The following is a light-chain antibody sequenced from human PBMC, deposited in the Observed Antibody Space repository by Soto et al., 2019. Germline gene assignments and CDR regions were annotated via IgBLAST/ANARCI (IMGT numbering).Light chain of an antibody. CDR3: QVWDSGRDHVV. J-gene: IGLJ2*01. CDR1: KIGSKS. Sequence: SYELTQPPSVSVAPGETARITCGGNKIGSKSVHWYQQRPGQAPVLVIYYDSGRPSGIPERFSGSNSGNTATLTINRVEAGDEADYYCQVWDSGRDHVVFGGGTKLTVL. CDR2: YDS. V-gene: IGLV3-21*04.